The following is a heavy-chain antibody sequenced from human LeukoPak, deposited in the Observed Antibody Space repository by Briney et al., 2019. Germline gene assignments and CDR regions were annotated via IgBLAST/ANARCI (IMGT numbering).Heavy chain of an antibody. CDR2: IRNDGSYE. D-gene: IGHD2-15*01. Sequence: GGSLRLSCAASGFTVSDYGMHWVRQAPGKGLEGVAFIRNDGSYEYYPDSVKGRFTISRDNSRNALFLQMISLRAEDTAVYYCAKGGSPSHNWFNSWGQGTLVTVSS. V-gene: IGHV3-30*02. CDR3: AKGGSPSHNWFNS. J-gene: IGHJ5*01. CDR1: GFTVSDYG.